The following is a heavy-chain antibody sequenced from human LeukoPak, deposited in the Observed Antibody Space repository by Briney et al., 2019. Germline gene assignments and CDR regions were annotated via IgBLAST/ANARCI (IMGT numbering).Heavy chain of an antibody. V-gene: IGHV1-3*01. D-gene: IGHD6-19*01. CDR1: GYTFTSYA. CDR2: INAGNGNT. J-gene: IGHJ5*02. Sequence: ASVKVSCKASGYTFTSYAMHWVRQAPGQRLEWMGWINAGNGNTKYSQKFQGRVTITRDTSASTAYMELSSLRSEDTAVYYCARGGSSGWYGDNWFDPWGQGTLVTVSS. CDR3: ARGGSSGWYGDNWFDP.